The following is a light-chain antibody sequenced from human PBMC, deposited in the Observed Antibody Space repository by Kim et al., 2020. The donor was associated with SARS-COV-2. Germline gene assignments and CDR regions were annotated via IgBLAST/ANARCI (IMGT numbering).Light chain of an antibody. V-gene: IGLV3-19*01. Sequence: LGQTVRITCKGDSLRNYYASWYQQKPGQAPVLVIYGKNNRPSVIPDRFSGSSSGNTASLTITGAQAEDEADYYCNSRDSSGNHWVFGGGTKLTVL. CDR1: SLRNYY. CDR3: NSRDSSGNHWV. CDR2: GKN. J-gene: IGLJ3*02.